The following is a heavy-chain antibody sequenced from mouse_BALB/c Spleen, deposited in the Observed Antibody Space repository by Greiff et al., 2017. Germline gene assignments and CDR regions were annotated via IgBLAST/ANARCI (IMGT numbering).Heavy chain of an antibody. CDR1: GFNIKDYY. Sequence: EVQLQQSGAELVRSGASVKLSCTASGFNIKDYYMHWVKQRPEQGLEWIGWIDPENGDTEYAPKFQGKATMTADTSSNTAYLQLSSLTSEDTAVYYCNVRGPYDYPYYAMDYWGQGTSVTVSS. CDR3: NVRGPYDYPYYAMDY. D-gene: IGHD2-4*01. J-gene: IGHJ4*01. CDR2: IDPENGDT. V-gene: IGHV14-4*02.